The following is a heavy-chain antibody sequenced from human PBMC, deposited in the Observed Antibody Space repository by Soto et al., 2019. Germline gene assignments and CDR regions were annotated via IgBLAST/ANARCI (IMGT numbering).Heavy chain of an antibody. CDR1: GYSFATYG. CDR3: ATEPIYNNDGSGYYPLGH. J-gene: IGHJ4*02. Sequence: QVQLVQSGAEVKKPGASVKVSCKASGYSFATYGFSWVRQAPGQGLECVGWISAHNGDTHYSQKFQGRVTLTTDTSTNTGYMELRSLRSDNTAMYFCATEPIYNNDGSGYYPLGHWGQGTLVTVST. V-gene: IGHV1-18*04. CDR2: ISAHNGDT. D-gene: IGHD3-22*01.